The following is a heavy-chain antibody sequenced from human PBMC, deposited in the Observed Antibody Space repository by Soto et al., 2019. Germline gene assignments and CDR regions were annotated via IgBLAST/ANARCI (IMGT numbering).Heavy chain of an antibody. V-gene: IGHV3-15*01. Sequence: GGSLRLSCAASGFTFSNAWMSWVRQAPGKGLEWVGRIKSKTDGGTTDYAAPVKGRFTISRDDSKNTLYLQMNSLKTEDTAVYYCTTSEVYYVSDYYMDVWGKGTTVTVSS. CDR2: IKSKTDGGTT. D-gene: IGHD3-10*02. CDR1: GFTFSNAW. J-gene: IGHJ6*03. CDR3: TTSEVYYVSDYYMDV.